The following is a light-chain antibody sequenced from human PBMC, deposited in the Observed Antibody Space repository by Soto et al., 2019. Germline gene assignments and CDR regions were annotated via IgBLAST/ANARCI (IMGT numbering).Light chain of an antibody. J-gene: IGLJ1*01. CDR2: SNN. V-gene: IGLV1-44*01. CDR1: SSNIGSNT. CDR3: AAWDDSLNGHYV. Sequence: QSVLTQPPSASGTPGQRVTISCSGSSSNIGSNTVNWYQQLPGTAPKLLIYSNNQRPSGVPDRFSGSKSGTSASLAISGLQSEDEADYYFAAWDDSLNGHYVFGTGTTVTVL.